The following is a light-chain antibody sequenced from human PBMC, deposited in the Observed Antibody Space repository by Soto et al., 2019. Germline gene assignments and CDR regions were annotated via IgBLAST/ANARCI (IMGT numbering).Light chain of an antibody. CDR3: QQVDTYPMT. CDR1: QDITKY. V-gene: IGKV1-9*01. J-gene: IGKJ4*01. CDR2: GAF. Sequence: DIRLTQSPSFLSAFAGDRVTITCRASQDITKYLAWFQQKPGRAPKLLIYGAFTLQRGVPSRFSGRGSGTEFTLTISSLQPEDFATYYCQQVDTYPMTFGGGTKVDIK.